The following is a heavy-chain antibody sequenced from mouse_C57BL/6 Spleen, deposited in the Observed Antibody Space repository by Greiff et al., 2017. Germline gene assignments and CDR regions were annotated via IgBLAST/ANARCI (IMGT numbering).Heavy chain of an antibody. D-gene: IGHD1-1*01. CDR1: GYTFTDYE. Sequence: QVQLQQSGAELVRPGASVTLSCKASGYTFTDYEMHWVKQTPVHGLEWIGAIDPETGGTAYNQKFKGKAILTADKSSSTAYMELRSLTSEDSAVYYCTRREEFIPVFDYWGQGTTLTVSS. V-gene: IGHV1-15*01. J-gene: IGHJ2*01. CDR3: TRREEFIPVFDY. CDR2: IDPETGGT.